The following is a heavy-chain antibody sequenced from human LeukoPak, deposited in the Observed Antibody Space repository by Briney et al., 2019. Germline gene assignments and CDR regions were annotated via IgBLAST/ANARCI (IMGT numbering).Heavy chain of an antibody. CDR2: INPSGGST. CDR1: GYTLTSYY. D-gene: IGHD6-13*01. J-gene: IGHJ6*02. CDR3: ARFQAAGTYYYYYGMDV. Sequence: ASVKVSCKASGYTLTSYYMHWVRQAPGQGLEWMGIINPSGGSTSYAQKFQGRVTMTRDTSTSTVYMELSSLRSEDTAVYYCARFQAAGTYYYYYGMDVWGQGTTVTVSS. V-gene: IGHV1-46*01.